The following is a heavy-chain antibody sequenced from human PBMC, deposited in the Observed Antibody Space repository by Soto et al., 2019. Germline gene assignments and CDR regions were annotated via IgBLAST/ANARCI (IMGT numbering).Heavy chain of an antibody. CDR2: ISTYTGNT. V-gene: IGHV1-18*01. J-gene: IGHJ6*02. CDR3: TRACGYFNYGMDV. D-gene: IGHD6-25*01. Sequence: QVQLVQSGAEVKKPGASVKVSCKASGYTFTRHGISWVRQAPGQGLEWMGWISTYTGNTNYAQKLQGRVTMTTDTSTSTAHMELRSLRSDDTAVYYCTRACGYFNYGMDVWGQGTTVTVSS. CDR1: GYTFTRHG.